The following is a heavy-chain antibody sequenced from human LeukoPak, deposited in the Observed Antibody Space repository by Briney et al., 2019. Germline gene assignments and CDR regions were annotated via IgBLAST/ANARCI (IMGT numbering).Heavy chain of an antibody. J-gene: IGHJ6*02. CDR1: GSILSDHY. V-gene: IGHV3-7*01. Sequence: GGSLRLSCAASGSILSDHYMDWVRQAPGKGLEWVANIKEDESEKYYVDSVKGRFTISRDNAQNSLNLQMNSLRPEDTAMYYCARVRTTGSYYGMDVWGQGTTVTVSS. CDR2: IKEDESEK. D-gene: IGHD3-10*01. CDR3: ARVRTTGSYYGMDV.